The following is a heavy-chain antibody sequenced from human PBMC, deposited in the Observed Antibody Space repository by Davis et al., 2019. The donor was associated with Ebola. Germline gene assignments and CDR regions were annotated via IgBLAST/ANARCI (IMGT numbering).Heavy chain of an antibody. CDR3: ARTHTAMVTTNWFDP. V-gene: IGHV4-39*07. Sequence: SETLSLTCTVSGDSISSHNYYWGWIRQPPGEGLEWIGNIDDSGSTYYNPSLKSRVTISVDTSKNQFSLKLSSVTAADTAVYYCARTHTAMVTTNWFDPWGQGTLVTVSS. D-gene: IGHD5-18*01. CDR1: GDSISSHNYY. CDR2: IDDSGST. J-gene: IGHJ5*02.